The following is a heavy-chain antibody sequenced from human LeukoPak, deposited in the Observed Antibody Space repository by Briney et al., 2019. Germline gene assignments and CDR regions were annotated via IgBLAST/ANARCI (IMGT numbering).Heavy chain of an antibody. D-gene: IGHD3-10*01. Sequence: ASVKVSCKASGYTFTGYYMHWVRQAPGQGLEWMGWINPNSGGTNYAQKFQGRVTMTRDTSISTAYMELNRLRSDDTAVYYCAREMTYYYGSGVDYWGQGTLVTVSS. J-gene: IGHJ4*02. V-gene: IGHV1-2*02. CDR2: INPNSGGT. CDR3: AREMTYYYGSGVDY. CDR1: GYTFTGYY.